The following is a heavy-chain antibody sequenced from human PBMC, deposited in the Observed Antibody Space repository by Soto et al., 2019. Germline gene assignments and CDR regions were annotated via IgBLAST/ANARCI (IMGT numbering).Heavy chain of an antibody. CDR3: ARRGYYDFWSGYYTLSYFDY. CDR1: GGSISSSSYH. J-gene: IGHJ4*02. D-gene: IGHD3-3*01. V-gene: IGHV4-39*01. Sequence: SETLSLTCTVSGGSISSSSYHWGWIRQPPGKGLEWIGSIYYSGSTYYNPSLKSRVTISVDTSKNQFSLKLSSVTAADTAVYYCARRGYYDFWSGYYTLSYFDYWGQGTLVTVS. CDR2: IYYSGST.